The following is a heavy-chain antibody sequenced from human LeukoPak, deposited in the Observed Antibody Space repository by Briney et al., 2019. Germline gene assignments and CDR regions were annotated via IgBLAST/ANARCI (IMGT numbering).Heavy chain of an antibody. J-gene: IGHJ4*02. Sequence: GGSLRLSCAGSGFALTRYWLSWVRQAPGKGLEWLANIKQDGSETYYVDSVKGRFTISRDNAKNSLYLQMNSLRAEDTAVYYCVRGLDYNVAWVYWGQGTLVTVSS. CDR1: GFALTRYW. CDR3: VRGLDYNVAWVY. CDR2: IKQDGSET. D-gene: IGHD3-10*01. V-gene: IGHV3-7*02.